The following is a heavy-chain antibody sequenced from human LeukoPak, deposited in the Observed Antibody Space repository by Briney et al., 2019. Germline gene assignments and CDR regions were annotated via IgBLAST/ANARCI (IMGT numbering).Heavy chain of an antibody. J-gene: IGHJ4*02. CDR1: GFTFSSYA. V-gene: IGHV3-30*04. Sequence: PGRSLRLSCAASGFTFSSYAMHWVRQAPGKGLEWVAVISYDGSNKYYADSVKGRFTISRDNSKNTLYLQMNSLRAEDTAVNYCARGDFRGERDYWGQGTLVTVSS. CDR2: ISYDGSNK. D-gene: IGHD3-10*01. CDR3: ARGDFRGERDY.